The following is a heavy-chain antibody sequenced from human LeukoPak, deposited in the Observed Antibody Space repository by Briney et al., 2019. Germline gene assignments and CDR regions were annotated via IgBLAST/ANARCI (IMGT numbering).Heavy chain of an antibody. V-gene: IGHV1-8*03. CDR1: GYTFSSYD. CDR2: MNPNSGNT. D-gene: IGHD6-25*01. J-gene: IGHJ5*02. Sequence: ASVKVSCKASGYTFSSYDINWVRQATGQGLEWMGWMNPNSGNTGYAQKFQGRVTITRNTSISTAYMELSSLRSEDTAVYYCAREAADGWFDHWGQGTLVTVSS. CDR3: AREAADGWFDH.